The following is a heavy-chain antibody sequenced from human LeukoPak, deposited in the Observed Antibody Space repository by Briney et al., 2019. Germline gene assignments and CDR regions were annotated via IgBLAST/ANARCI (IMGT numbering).Heavy chain of an antibody. D-gene: IGHD5-18*01. CDR1: GGSISTYY. CDR2: IYYSGGT. CDR3: ARDRGYSYDLDY. V-gene: IGHV4-59*01. J-gene: IGHJ4*02. Sequence: KPSETLSLTCTVSGGSISTYYWTWIRQPPGEGLEWIGYIYYSGGTNYNPSLKSRVTMSVDASKNQFSLKLSSVTAADTAVYYCARDRGYSYDLDYWGQGTLVTVSS.